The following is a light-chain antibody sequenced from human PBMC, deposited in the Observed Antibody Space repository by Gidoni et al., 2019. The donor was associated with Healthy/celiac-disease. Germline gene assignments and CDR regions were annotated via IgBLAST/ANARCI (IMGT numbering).Light chain of an antibody. V-gene: IGLV1-40*01. CDR1: SSNIGAGYD. CDR2: GNS. Sequence: QSVLTQPPSVSGAPGQSVTIACTGSSSNIGAGYDVHWYQQLPGTAPKLLIYGNSNRPSGVPDRFPGSKSGTSASLAITGLQAEDEADYYCQSYDSSLSGVVFGGGTKLTVL. J-gene: IGLJ2*01. CDR3: QSYDSSLSGVV.